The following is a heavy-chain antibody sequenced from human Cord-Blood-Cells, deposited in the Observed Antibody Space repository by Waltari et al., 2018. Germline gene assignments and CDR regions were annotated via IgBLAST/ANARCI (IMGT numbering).Heavy chain of an antibody. D-gene: IGHD6-6*01. Sequence: EVQLLQSGAEVKKPGESLKTSCKGAGYSFPSYSIGRVRQMPGKGLEWMGIIYPGDSDTRYSPSFQGQVTISADKSISTAYLQWSSLKASDTAMYYCARSGSSYYFDYWGQGTLVTVSS. CDR3: ARSGSSYYFDY. V-gene: IGHV5-51*01. CDR1: GYSFPSYS. J-gene: IGHJ4*02. CDR2: IYPGDSDT.